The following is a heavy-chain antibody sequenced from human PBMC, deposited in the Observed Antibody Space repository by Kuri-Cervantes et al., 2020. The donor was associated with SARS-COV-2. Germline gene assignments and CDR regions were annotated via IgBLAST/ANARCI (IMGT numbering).Heavy chain of an antibody. CDR2: IYYSGCT. V-gene: IGHV4-31*03. CDR3: ARGMQQWPFDY. Sequence: SETLSLTCTVSGGSISRGGYYWSWIRQHPEKGLEWIGYIYYSGCTYYNPSLKSRVSMSVDTSKSKFSLNLSSVTAADTAVYYCARGMQQWPFDYWGQGTLVTVSS. D-gene: IGHD6-19*01. J-gene: IGHJ4*02. CDR1: GGSISRGGYY.